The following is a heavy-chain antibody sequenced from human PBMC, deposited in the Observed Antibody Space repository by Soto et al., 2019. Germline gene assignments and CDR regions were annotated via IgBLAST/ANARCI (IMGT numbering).Heavy chain of an antibody. Sequence: SETLSLTCAVSGYSISSGYYWGWIRQPPGKGLEWIGSIYHSGSTYYNPSLKSRVTISVDTSKNQFSLKLSPVTAADTAVYYCARGVATIIRTFDYFDYWGQGTLVTVSS. CDR2: IYHSGST. V-gene: IGHV4-38-2*01. J-gene: IGHJ4*02. CDR1: GYSISSGYY. D-gene: IGHD5-12*01. CDR3: ARGVATIIRTFDYFDY.